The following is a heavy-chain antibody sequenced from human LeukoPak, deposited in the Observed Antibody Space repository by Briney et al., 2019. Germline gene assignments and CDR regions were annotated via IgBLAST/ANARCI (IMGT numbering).Heavy chain of an antibody. Sequence: ASVKLSCTASGYAFTGYYMHWVRQAPGQGLEWMGWINPNSGGTNYAQKFQGRVTMTRDTSISTAYMELSRLRSDDTAVYYCARDGGGYDFWSGYSQGPSFDYWGQGTLVTVSS. J-gene: IGHJ4*02. D-gene: IGHD3-3*01. CDR3: ARDGGGYDFWSGYSQGPSFDY. CDR2: INPNSGGT. CDR1: GYAFTGYY. V-gene: IGHV1-2*02.